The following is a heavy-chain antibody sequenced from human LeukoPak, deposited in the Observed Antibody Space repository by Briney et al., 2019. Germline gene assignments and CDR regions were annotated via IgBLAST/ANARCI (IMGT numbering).Heavy chain of an antibody. CDR3: AKVFQIGDRHYFDY. CDR1: GFTFSTYW. J-gene: IGHJ4*02. V-gene: IGHV3-7*01. Sequence: PGGSLRLSCAASGFTFSTYWMSWVRQAPGKGLEWVANIKRDGSAEYYADSVKGRFTISRDNSRNTLYLQMNNLKTEDTAVYYCAKVFQIGDRHYFDYWGQGTLVTVSS. D-gene: IGHD3-16*01. CDR2: IKRDGSAE.